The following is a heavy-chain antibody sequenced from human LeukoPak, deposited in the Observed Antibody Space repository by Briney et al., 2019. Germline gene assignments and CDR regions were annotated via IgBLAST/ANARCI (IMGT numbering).Heavy chain of an antibody. CDR3: ARDRSGSCYRD. CDR1: GGTFSSYA. V-gene: IGHV1-69*05. Sequence: ASVKVSCKASGGTFSSYAIICVPQSPGQGLKWMGGIIPIFGTANYSQKFHGRVTLTTDESTRTASMELSRLRSEDTAVYYCARDRSGSCYRDWGQGTLVTVSS. CDR2: IIPIFGTA. J-gene: IGHJ4*02. D-gene: IGHD3-10*01.